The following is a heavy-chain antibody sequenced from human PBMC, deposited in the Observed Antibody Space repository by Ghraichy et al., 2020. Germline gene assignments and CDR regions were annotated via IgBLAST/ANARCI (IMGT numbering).Heavy chain of an antibody. D-gene: IGHD3-9*01. J-gene: IGHJ4*02. CDR3: ARDRVAGLRYFDWLL. Sequence: ASVKVSCKASGYTFTSYGISWVRQAPGQGLEWMGWISAYNGNTNYAQKLQGRVTMTTDTSTSTAYMEPRSLRSDDTAVYYCARDRVAGLRYFDWLLWGQGTLVTVSS. CDR1: GYTFTSYG. V-gene: IGHV1-18*01. CDR2: ISAYNGNT.